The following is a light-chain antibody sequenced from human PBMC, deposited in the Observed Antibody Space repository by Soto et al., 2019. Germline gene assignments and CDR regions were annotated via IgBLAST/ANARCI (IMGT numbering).Light chain of an antibody. CDR2: GAS. Sequence: EIVMTQSPATLSVSPGERATLSFRASESVSSSLAWYQQKPGQAPRLLIHGASTRATGIPDRFSGSGSGTEFTLTISSLQPEDFATYYCLQHRSYPLTFGGGTKVDI. J-gene: IGKJ4*01. V-gene: IGKV3-15*01. CDR1: ESVSSS. CDR3: LQHRSYPLT.